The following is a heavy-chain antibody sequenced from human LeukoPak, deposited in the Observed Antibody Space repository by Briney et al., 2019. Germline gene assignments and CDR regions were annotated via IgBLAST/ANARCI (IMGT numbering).Heavy chain of an antibody. V-gene: IGHV1-46*01. Sequence: ASVKVSCKASGYTFTNYYMHWVRQAPGQGLEWMGMINPSGGSTSYPQKFQGRFTMTRDTSTSTVQMELNRLRSEDTAVYYCARGRWGATYSPDYWGRGTLVTVSS. CDR2: INPSGGST. CDR3: ARGRWGATYSPDY. CDR1: GYTFTNYY. J-gene: IGHJ4*02. D-gene: IGHD4/OR15-4a*01.